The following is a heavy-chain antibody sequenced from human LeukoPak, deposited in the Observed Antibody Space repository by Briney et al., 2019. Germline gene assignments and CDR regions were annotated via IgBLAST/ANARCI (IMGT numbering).Heavy chain of an antibody. J-gene: IGHJ6*03. D-gene: IGHD3-3*01. V-gene: IGHV4-4*09. CDR2: IYTSGST. CDR3: ARHASVTIFGVVTTYYYYYMDV. CDR1: GGSISSHY. Sequence: SETLSLTCTVSGGSISSHYWSWIRQPPGKGLEWIGYIYTSGSTNYNPSLKSRVTISVDTSKNQFSLKLSSVTAADTAVYYCARHASVTIFGVVTTYYYYYMDVWGKGTTVTVSS.